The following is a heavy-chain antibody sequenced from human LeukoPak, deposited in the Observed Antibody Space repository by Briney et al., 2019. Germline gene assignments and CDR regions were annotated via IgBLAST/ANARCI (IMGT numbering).Heavy chain of an antibody. J-gene: IGHJ4*02. D-gene: IGHD3-3*02. CDR3: ARDQGTPIFGALIILYYFDY. Sequence: GGSLRLSCTASGFNFSNNAIHWVRQAPGKGLEWVAVMSSDGSIKQYADSVKGRFTISRDRSKNTLYLQMDSLTTDDTAVYYCARDQGTPIFGALIILYYFDYWGQGALVTVSS. CDR2: MSSDGSIK. CDR1: GFNFSNNA. V-gene: IGHV3-30*14.